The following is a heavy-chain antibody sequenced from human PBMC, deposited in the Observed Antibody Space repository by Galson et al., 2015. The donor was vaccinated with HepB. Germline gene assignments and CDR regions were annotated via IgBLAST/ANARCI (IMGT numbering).Heavy chain of an antibody. CDR3: AKAGVVRYYDILPGYYNIYYVDY. CDR2: VSYDASNE. CDR1: GFIFSSYA. V-gene: IGHV3-30*04. D-gene: IGHD3-9*01. J-gene: IGHJ4*02. Sequence: SLRLSCAASGFIFSSYAMHWVRQAPGKGLEWVAVVSYDASNEYYADSVKGRFTISRDNSKNTVYLQMNSLRAEDTAVYFCAKAGVVRYYDILPGYYNIYYVDYWGQGTLVTVSS.